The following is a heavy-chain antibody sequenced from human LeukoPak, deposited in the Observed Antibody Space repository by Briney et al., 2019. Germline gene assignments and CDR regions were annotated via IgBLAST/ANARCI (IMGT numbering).Heavy chain of an antibody. J-gene: IGHJ4*02. CDR2: THYSGTG. Sequence: SETLSLTCAVSGGPIIAAYWSWIRQPPGKGLEWIGYTHYSGTGNYNPSLKSRVTISIDTSKNRFSLRLTSVTAADTAVYYCARVRFYDTTGYSTSYYLDYWGQGALVTVSS. CDR1: GGPIIAAY. D-gene: IGHD3-22*01. V-gene: IGHV4-59*01. CDR3: ARVRFYDTTGYSTSYYLDY.